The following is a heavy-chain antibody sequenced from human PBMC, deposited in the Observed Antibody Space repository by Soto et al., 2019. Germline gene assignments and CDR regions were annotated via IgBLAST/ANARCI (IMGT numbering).Heavy chain of an antibody. CDR1: GGSIISGGYY. V-gene: IGHV4-31*03. CDR2: IYYSGST. J-gene: IGHJ6*02. CDR3: ARVGAVSEV. Sequence: SETLCLTCTVAGGSIISGGYYWSWIRQHPGKGLEWIGYIYYSGSTYYNPSLKSRVTISVDTSKNQFSLKLSSVTAADTAVYYCARVGAVSEVWGQGTTVTVSS. D-gene: IGHD3-16*01.